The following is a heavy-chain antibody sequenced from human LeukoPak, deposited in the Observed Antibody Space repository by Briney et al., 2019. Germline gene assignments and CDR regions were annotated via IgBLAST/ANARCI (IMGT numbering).Heavy chain of an antibody. CDR1: GYTFTSYG. Sequence: ASVKVSCKASGYTFTSYGISWVRQAPGQGLEWMGWISAYNGNTNYAQKLQGRVTMTTDTSTSTAYMELGSLRSDDTAVYYCAREIAYCGGDCYFGLDYWGQGTLVTVSS. CDR2: ISAYNGNT. D-gene: IGHD2-21*01. CDR3: AREIAYCGGDCYFGLDY. J-gene: IGHJ4*02. V-gene: IGHV1-18*01.